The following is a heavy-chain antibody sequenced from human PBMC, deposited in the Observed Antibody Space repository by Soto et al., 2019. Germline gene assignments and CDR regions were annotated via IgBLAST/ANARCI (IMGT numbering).Heavy chain of an antibody. Sequence: PGGSLRLSCAASGFTFSSYEMNWVRQAPGKALEWVSYISSAGDSSYYADSVKSRFTISRDNPKNSLYLQMNSLRVEDTAVYYCARVYCSTTTCHVQAFDSWGQGTLVTVSS. CDR3: ARVYCSTTTCHVQAFDS. CDR2: ISSAGDSS. D-gene: IGHD2-2*01. CDR1: GFTFSSYE. V-gene: IGHV3-48*03. J-gene: IGHJ4*02.